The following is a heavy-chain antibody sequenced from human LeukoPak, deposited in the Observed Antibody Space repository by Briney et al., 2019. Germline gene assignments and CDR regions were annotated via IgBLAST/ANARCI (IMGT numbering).Heavy chain of an antibody. J-gene: IGHJ4*02. D-gene: IGHD3-3*01. CDR1: GGSISSGDYY. Sequence: SRTLSLTCTVSGGSISSGDYYWSWIRQPPGKCLEWIGYIYYSGSTYYNPSLKSRVTISVDTSKNQFSLKLNSVTAADTAVYYCARWYYDFWSGYSRVDYWGQGTLVTVSS. CDR2: IYYSGST. CDR3: ARWYYDFWSGYSRVDY. V-gene: IGHV4-30-4*08.